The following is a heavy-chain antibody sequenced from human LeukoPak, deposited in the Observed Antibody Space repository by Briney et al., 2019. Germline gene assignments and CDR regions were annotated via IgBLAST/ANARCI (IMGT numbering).Heavy chain of an antibody. D-gene: IGHD4-17*01. CDR3: AGLIYDYDSNGIGERSDYYYYYMDV. Sequence: SETLSLTCTVSGGSISGYYWSWIRQPPGKGLEWIGDIYYSGSTNYNPSLKSRVTISVDTSKNQFSLKLSSVTAADTAVCYCAGLIYDYDSNGIGERSDYYYYYMDVWGKGTAASVSS. J-gene: IGHJ6*03. CDR2: IYYSGST. V-gene: IGHV4-59*12. CDR1: GGSISGYY.